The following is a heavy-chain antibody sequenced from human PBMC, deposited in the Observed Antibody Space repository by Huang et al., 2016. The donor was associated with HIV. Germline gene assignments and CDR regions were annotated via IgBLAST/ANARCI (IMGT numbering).Heavy chain of an antibody. Sequence: QLRESGPGLVTPSETLSLTCSASGTSMTRSTFYWGWFRQPPGRGLEWIGSVYFLGNTTNNPAHKSRVTISIDTANKQYSMRLPSVAAADTAVYFCAREVRSVDTDRPDGYYYRGLDVWGQGTTVIVSS. CDR2: VYFLGNT. J-gene: IGHJ6*02. D-gene: IGHD2-2*03. CDR1: GTSMTRSTFY. V-gene: IGHV4-39*02. CDR3: AREVRSVDTDRPDGYYYRGLDV.